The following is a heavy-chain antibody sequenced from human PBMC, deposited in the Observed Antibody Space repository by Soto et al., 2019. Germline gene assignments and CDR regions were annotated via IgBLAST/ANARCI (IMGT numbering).Heavy chain of an antibody. CDR1: GGSFSGYY. V-gene: IGHV4-34*01. D-gene: IGHD3-3*01. Sequence: SETLSLTCAVYGGSFSGYYWSWIRQPPGKGLEWIGEINHSGSTNYNPSLKSRVTISVDTSKNQFSLKLSSVTAADTAVYYCARITIFGVVITDYYCWGMDVWGQGTTVTVSS. J-gene: IGHJ6*02. CDR3: ARITIFGVVITDYYCWGMDV. CDR2: INHSGST.